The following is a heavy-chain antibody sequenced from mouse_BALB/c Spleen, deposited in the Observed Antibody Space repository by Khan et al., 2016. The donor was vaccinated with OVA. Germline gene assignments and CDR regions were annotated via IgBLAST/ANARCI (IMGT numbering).Heavy chain of an antibody. CDR2: IYPGTGYT. J-gene: IGHJ3*01. V-gene: IGHV1-77*01. CDR3: ARQGAYGSRYGWFAY. D-gene: IGHD1-1*01. CDR1: GYTFTDYY. Sequence: QVQLQQPGAELARPGASVKLSCKASGYTFTDYYINWVKQRTGQDLEWIGEIYPGTGYTYYNEKFKAKATLTADKSSSTAYMQLSNLTSEDSAVYFCARQGAYGSRYGWFAYWGQGTLVTVSA.